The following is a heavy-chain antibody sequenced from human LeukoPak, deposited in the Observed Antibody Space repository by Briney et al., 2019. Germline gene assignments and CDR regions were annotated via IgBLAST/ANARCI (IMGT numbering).Heavy chain of an antibody. J-gene: IGHJ4*02. Sequence: GGSLRLSCAASGLTFSSYWMSWVRQAPGKGGAGVAKIKQDGSQKYYVDTVKVRITISRDNANNSLYLQMNSLRAEDTAVYYCARVRRGSSWHLCDYWGQGTLVTVSS. V-gene: IGHV3-7*01. CDR3: ARVRRGSSWHLCDY. CDR1: GLTFSSYW. D-gene: IGHD6-13*01. CDR2: IKQDGSQK.